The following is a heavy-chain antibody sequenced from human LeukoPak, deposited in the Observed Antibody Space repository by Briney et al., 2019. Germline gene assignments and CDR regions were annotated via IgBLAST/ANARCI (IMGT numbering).Heavy chain of an antibody. D-gene: IGHD3-16*01. V-gene: IGHV4-59*08. CDR2: IYYSGST. Sequence: SETLSLTCTVSGGSISSYYWSWIRQPPGKGLEWIGYIYYSGSTNYNPSLKSRVTISVDTSKNQFSLKLSSVTAADTAVYYCAALPFYYYYGMDVWGQGTTVTVSS. J-gene: IGHJ6*02. CDR3: AALPFYYYYGMDV. CDR1: GGSISSYY.